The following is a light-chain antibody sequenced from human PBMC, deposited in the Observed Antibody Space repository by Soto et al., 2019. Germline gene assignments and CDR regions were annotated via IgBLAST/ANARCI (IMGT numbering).Light chain of an antibody. CDR3: QQSHITQYS. Sequence: IQMTQSPSTLSASVGDTVTITCRASQTISVSLAWYQHRPGEAPNLLISRASSLQSGVPSRFSGSGFGTDFTLTISSLQREDFATYYCQQSHITQYSFGQGTKVDIK. CDR2: RAS. V-gene: IGKV1-39*01. J-gene: IGKJ2*03. CDR1: QTISVS.